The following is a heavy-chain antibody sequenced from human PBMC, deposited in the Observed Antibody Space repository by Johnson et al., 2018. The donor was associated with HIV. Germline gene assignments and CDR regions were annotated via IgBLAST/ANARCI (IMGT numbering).Heavy chain of an antibody. CDR2: ISYDGSNK. J-gene: IGHJ3*01. CDR1: GFTFSSYA. CDR3: ARAYTYGAFEL. V-gene: IGHV3-30*14. Sequence: QMQLVESGGGLVQPGGSLRLSCAASGFTFSSYAMHWVRQAPGKGLEWVAVISYDGSNKYYADSVKGRFTISRDNSKNTLYLQMNSLRAEGTAVYFCARAYTYGAFELWGQGTMVTVSS. D-gene: IGHD3-16*01.